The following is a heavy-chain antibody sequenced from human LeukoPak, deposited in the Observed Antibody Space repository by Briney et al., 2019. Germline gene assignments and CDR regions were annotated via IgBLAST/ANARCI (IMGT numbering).Heavy chain of an antibody. CDR2: IKSKTDGGTT. CDR1: GLTFSNAW. Sequence: GWSLRLSCAASGLTFSNAWMNWVRQAPGKGLEWVGRIKSKTDGGTTDDAAPVKGRFIISRDDSKNTLYLQMNSLKTEDTAMYYCTTDDILTGYHTFDYWGQGTLVTVSS. D-gene: IGHD3-9*01. V-gene: IGHV3-15*01. J-gene: IGHJ4*02. CDR3: TTDDILTGYHTFDY.